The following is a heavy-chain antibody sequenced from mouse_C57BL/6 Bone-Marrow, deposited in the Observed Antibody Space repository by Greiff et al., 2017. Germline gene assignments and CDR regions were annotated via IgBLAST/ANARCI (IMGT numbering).Heavy chain of an antibody. D-gene: IGHD2-3*01. CDR2: IDPEIGDT. V-gene: IGHV14-4*01. J-gene: IGHJ2*01. CDR1: GFNIKDDY. CDR3: SSFDGNYFDF. Sequence: VQLQQSGAELVRPGASVKLSCTASGFNIKDDYIHWVKQRPEQGLEWIGWIDPEIGDTAYASQFPGKATITSDTSSNTAFLQLSSRTSEDTAVYYCSSFDGNYFDFWGQGTPLTV.